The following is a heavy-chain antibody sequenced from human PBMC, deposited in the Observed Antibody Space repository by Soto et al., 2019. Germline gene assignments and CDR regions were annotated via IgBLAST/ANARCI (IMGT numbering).Heavy chain of an antibody. V-gene: IGHV1-69*02. D-gene: IGHD6-19*01. J-gene: IGHJ3*02. CDR3: ASLPVADVDFDI. Sequence: QVQLVQSGAEVKKPGSSVKVSCKASGGTFSSYTISWVRQAPGQGLEWMGRIIPIIGIAKYAQKFQGTVTITADKSTSTAYIELSSLRSEDTAVYYCASLPVADVDFDIWGQGTVVTVSS. CDR2: IIPIIGIA. CDR1: GGTFSSYT.